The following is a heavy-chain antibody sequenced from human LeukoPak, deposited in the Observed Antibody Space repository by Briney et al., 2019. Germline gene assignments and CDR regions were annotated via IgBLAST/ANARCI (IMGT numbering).Heavy chain of an antibody. Sequence: GESLKISCKGSGYSFNNYWISWVRQMPGKGLEWMGRIDPSDSYTNYSPSFQGHGTISADRSISTAYLQWSSLKASDTAMYYCARLWFGEPSNWFDPWGQGTLVTVSS. D-gene: IGHD3-10*01. CDR2: IDPSDSYT. CDR1: GYSFNNYW. CDR3: ARLWFGEPSNWFDP. J-gene: IGHJ5*02. V-gene: IGHV5-10-1*01.